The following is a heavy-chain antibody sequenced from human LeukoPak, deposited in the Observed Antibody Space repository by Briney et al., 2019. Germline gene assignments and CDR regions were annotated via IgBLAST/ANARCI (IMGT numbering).Heavy chain of an antibody. J-gene: IGHJ4*02. D-gene: IGHD5-18*01. CDR1: GYTFTSYY. CDR3: ARDLGDVDTAMVENYFDY. Sequence: ASVKVSCKASGYTFTSYYMHWVRQAPGQGLEWMGIINPSGGSTSYAQKFQGRVTMTRDTSTSTVYMELSSLRSEDTAVYYCARDLGDVDTAMVENYFDYWGQGTLVTVSS. V-gene: IGHV1-46*01. CDR2: INPSGGST.